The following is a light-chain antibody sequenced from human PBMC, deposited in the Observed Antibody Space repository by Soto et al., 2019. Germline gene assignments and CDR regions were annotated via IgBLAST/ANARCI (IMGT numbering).Light chain of an antibody. CDR3: QQYGSSLYT. J-gene: IGKJ2*01. Sequence: EIVLTQSPGTLSLSPGERATLSCRASQSVSSSYLAWYRQKPGQAPRLLIYGASSRATGIPDRFSGSGSGTAFTLTISRLEPEDFAVYYCQQYGSSLYTFGQGTKLEIK. CDR1: QSVSSSY. V-gene: IGKV3-20*01. CDR2: GAS.